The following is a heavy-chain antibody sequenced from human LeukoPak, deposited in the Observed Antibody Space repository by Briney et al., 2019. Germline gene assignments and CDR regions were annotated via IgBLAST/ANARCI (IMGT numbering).Heavy chain of an antibody. D-gene: IGHD2-15*01. CDR3: AKGGYTTWFDP. CDR1: GFTFREYS. Sequence: GGSLRLSCAASGFTFREYSMSWVRQAPGKGLEWVSNIRGNGGDTYYTDSVKGRFTISRDNSKNTLYLEMNSLRAEDTAVYYCAKGGYTTWFDPWGQGTLVTVSS. V-gene: IGHV3-23*01. CDR2: IRGNGGDT. J-gene: IGHJ5*02.